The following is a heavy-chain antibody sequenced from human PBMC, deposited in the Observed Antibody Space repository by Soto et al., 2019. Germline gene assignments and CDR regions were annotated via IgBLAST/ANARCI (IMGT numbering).Heavy chain of an antibody. V-gene: IGHV4-59*01. Sequence: QVQLQESGPGLVKPSETLSLTCTVSGGSISSYYWSWIRQPPGKGLEWIGYIFYSGSTNYNPSLXSXVXIXLDTSKNQFSLKLSSVTAADTAVYYCARRYGSVFDYWGQGSLVTVSS. CDR1: GGSISSYY. CDR3: ARRYGSVFDY. CDR2: IFYSGST. D-gene: IGHD6-19*01. J-gene: IGHJ4*02.